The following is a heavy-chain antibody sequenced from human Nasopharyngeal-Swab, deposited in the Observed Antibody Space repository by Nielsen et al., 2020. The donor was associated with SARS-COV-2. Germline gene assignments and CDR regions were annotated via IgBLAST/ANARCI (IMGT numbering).Heavy chain of an antibody. CDR1: GFTFSSDA. V-gene: IGHV3-30-3*01. CDR2: ISYDGSNK. Sequence: GESLKISCVVSGFTFSSDAMHWVRQAPGKGLEWVAVISYDGSNKSYADSVEGRFTISRDNSNSMLFLQMSSLRVEDTALYYCVKEGPRGYAAWWGRGTLVTVSP. D-gene: IGHD3-22*01. CDR3: VKEGPRGYAAW. J-gene: IGHJ4*02.